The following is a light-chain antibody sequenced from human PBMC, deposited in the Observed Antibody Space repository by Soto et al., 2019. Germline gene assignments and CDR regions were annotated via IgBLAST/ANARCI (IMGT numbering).Light chain of an antibody. Sequence: QSVLTQPPSASGAPGQRVTISCSGSSCNIGTNIVNWYQQLPGTAPRLLIYSNNQRPSGVPDRFSGSKSGTSASLAISGLQSEDEADYYCEEWDDNLIGAVFGGGTQLTVL. CDR3: EEWDDNLIGAV. V-gene: IGLV1-44*01. CDR1: SCNIGTNI. CDR2: SNN. J-gene: IGLJ7*01.